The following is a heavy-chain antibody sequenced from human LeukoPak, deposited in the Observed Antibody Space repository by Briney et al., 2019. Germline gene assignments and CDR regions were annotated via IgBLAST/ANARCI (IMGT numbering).Heavy chain of an antibody. CDR3: ARSSGWSWFFDY. Sequence: SETLSLTCTVSGGSISSSSYYWGWIRQPPGKGLEWIGSIYYSGSTYYNPSLKSRVTISVDTSKNQFSLKLSSVTAADTAVYYCARSSGWSWFFDYWGQGTLVTVSS. CDR1: GGSISSSSYY. J-gene: IGHJ4*02. V-gene: IGHV4-39*07. D-gene: IGHD6-19*01. CDR2: IYYSGST.